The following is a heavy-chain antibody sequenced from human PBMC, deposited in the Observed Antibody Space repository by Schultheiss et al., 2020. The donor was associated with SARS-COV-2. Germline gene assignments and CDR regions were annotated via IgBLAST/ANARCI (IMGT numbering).Heavy chain of an antibody. Sequence: GGSLRLSCKVSGYTLTELSMHWVRQAPGKGLEWMGGFDPEDGETIYAQKFQGRVTMTEDTSTDTAYMELSSLRSEDTAVYYCATGAYCGGDCARKDAFDIWGQGTMVTVAS. J-gene: IGHJ3*02. V-gene: IGHV1-24*01. CDR3: ATGAYCGGDCARKDAFDI. CDR2: FDPEDGET. CDR1: GYTLTELS. D-gene: IGHD2-21*02.